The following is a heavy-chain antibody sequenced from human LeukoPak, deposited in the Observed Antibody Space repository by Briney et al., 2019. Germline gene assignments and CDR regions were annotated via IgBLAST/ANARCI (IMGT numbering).Heavy chain of an antibody. CDR2: IYPGDSDT. CDR1: GYSFTSYW. V-gene: IGHV5-51*01. D-gene: IGHD3-22*01. CDR3: ARHEVRYYYDSSGSGGEIYYYYGMDV. Sequence: PGESLKISCKGSGYSFTSYWIGWVRQMPGKGLEWMGIIYPGDSDTRYSPSFQGQVTISADKSISTAYLQWSNLKASDTAMYYCARHEVRYYYDSSGSGGEIYYYYGMDVWGQGTTVTVSS. J-gene: IGHJ6*02.